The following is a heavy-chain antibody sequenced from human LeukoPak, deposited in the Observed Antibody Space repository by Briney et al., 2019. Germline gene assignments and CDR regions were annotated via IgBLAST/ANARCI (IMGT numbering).Heavy chain of an antibody. CDR1: GYTFTSYD. V-gene: IGHV1-8*01. Sequence: GASVKVSCKASGYTFTSYDINWVRQATGQGLEWMGWMNPNSGNTGYAQKFQGRVTMTRDTSISTAYMELSRLRSDDTAVYYCARGRWNDAFDIWGQGTMVTVSS. CDR3: ARGRWNDAFDI. J-gene: IGHJ3*02. CDR2: MNPNSGNT. D-gene: IGHD4-23*01.